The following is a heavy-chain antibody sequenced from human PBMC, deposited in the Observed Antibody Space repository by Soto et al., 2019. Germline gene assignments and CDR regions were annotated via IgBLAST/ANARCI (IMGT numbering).Heavy chain of an antibody. CDR1: GFTFKAYA. J-gene: IGHJ4*02. CDR3: AKDEGTSSTVFDY. V-gene: IGHV3-23*01. D-gene: IGHD4-4*01. CDR2: ITATNVNT. Sequence: QLLESGGASVQPGGSLRLSCVASGFTFKAYAMGWVRQAPGRGLEWVSSITATNVNTYYADSVRGRFTISRDNSRNSLCLQMNGLRPEESALYYFAKDEGTSSTVFDYWGQETRVTVPS.